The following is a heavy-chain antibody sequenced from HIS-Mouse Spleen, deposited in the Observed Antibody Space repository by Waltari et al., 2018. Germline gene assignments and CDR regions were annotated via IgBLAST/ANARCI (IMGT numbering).Heavy chain of an antibody. V-gene: IGHV3-23*01. J-gene: IGHJ3*02. Sequence: EVQLLESGGGLVQPGGSLRLCCAASGFTFSSYAMSWVRQAPGTGLGWVSAISGSGGSTYYADSVKGRFTISRDNSKNTLYLQMNSLRAEDTAVYYCANRGGDDAFDIWGQGTMVTVSS. CDR3: ANRGGDDAFDI. CDR2: ISGSGGST. CDR1: GFTFSSYA. D-gene: IGHD3-10*01.